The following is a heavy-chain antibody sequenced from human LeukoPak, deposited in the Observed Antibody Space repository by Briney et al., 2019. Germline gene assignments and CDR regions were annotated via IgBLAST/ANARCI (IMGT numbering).Heavy chain of an antibody. V-gene: IGHV3-7*01. CDR3: ASALPYYDFWSGYYGLGTFDY. Sequence: GGSLRLSCAASGFTFSSYWMSWVRQAPGKGLEWLANIKQDGSEKYYVDSVKGRFTISRDNAKNSLYLQMNSLRAEDTAVYYCASALPYYDFWSGYYGLGTFDYWGQGTLVTVSS. CDR1: GFTFSSYW. CDR2: IKQDGSEK. J-gene: IGHJ4*02. D-gene: IGHD3-3*01.